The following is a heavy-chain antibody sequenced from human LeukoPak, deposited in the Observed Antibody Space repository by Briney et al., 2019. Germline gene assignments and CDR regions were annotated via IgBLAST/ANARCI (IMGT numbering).Heavy chain of an antibody. V-gene: IGHV3-21*01. CDR3: ARDEMATITGYFDY. D-gene: IGHD5-24*01. J-gene: IGHJ4*02. Sequence: GGSLRLSCAASGITFSSYSMNWVRQAPGKGLEWVSSISSSSSYIYYADSVKGRFTISRDNAKNSLYLQMNSLRAEDTAVYYCARDEMATITGYFDYWGQGTLVTVSS. CDR1: GITFSSYS. CDR2: ISSSSSYI.